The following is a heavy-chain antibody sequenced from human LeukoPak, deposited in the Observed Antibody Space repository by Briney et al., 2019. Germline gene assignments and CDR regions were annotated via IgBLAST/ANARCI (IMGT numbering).Heavy chain of an antibody. CDR2: ISSSSSTI. Sequence: PGGSLRLSCAASGFTFSTYSMNWVRQAPGEGLEWVSYISSSSSTIYYADSVKGRFTISRDNAKNSLYLQMNSLRAEDTAVYYCARGSTYYDSSGQVPFDYWGQGTLVTVSS. CDR3: ARGSTYYDSSGQVPFDY. J-gene: IGHJ4*02. V-gene: IGHV3-48*01. D-gene: IGHD3-22*01. CDR1: GFTFSTYS.